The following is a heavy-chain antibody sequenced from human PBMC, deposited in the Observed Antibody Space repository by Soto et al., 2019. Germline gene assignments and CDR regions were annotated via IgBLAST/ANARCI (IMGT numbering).Heavy chain of an antibody. CDR2: IYYSGST. CDR3: ARDQWFGEFPHYYGMDV. D-gene: IGHD3-10*01. CDR1: GGSVSSGSYY. J-gene: IGHJ6*02. V-gene: IGHV4-61*01. Sequence: SETLSLTCTVSGGSVSSGSYYWSWIRQPPGKGLEWIGYIYYSGSTNYNPSLKSRVTISVDTSKNQFSLKLSSVTAADTAVYYCARDQWFGEFPHYYGMDVWGQGTTVTVSS.